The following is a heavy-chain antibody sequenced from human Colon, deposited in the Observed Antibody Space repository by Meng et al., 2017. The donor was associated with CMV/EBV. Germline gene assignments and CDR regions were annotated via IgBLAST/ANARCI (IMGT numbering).Heavy chain of an antibody. CDR2: IYSGGST. V-gene: IGHV3-66*02. CDR1: GFTVNSHY. D-gene: IGHD6-13*01. J-gene: IGHJ6*02. CDR3: ARYGGTAGPFYGMDV. Sequence: GGSLRLSWAASGFTVNSHYMSWVRQAPGKGLEWVSVIYSGGSTYYAGSVKGRFTLSRDTSKNMLYLQMNGLRPEDTALYYCARYGGTAGPFYGMDVWGQGTTVTVSS.